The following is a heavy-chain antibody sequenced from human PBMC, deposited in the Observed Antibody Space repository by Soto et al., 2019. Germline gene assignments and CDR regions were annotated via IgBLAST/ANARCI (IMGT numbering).Heavy chain of an antibody. D-gene: IGHD3-22*01. CDR3: ARVRRTYYYDSSGYPPHYGMEV. Sequence: ASVKVSCKASGYTFTGYYMHWVREAPGQGLEWMGWINPNSGGTNYAQKFQGRVTMTRDTSISTAYMELSRLRSDDTAVYYCARVRRTYYYDSSGYPPHYGMEVWGEGTTVTVSS. J-gene: IGHJ6*02. CDR2: INPNSGGT. V-gene: IGHV1-2*02. CDR1: GYTFTGYY.